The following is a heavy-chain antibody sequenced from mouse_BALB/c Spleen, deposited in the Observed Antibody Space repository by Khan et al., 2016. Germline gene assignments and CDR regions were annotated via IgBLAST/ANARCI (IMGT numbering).Heavy chain of an antibody. CDR2: INSAGSDT. CDR1: EYEFPSHD. Sequence: EVELVESGGGLVQPGESLKLSCESNEYEFPSHDMSWVRKTPEKRLELVATINSAGSDTYYPATMERRFIISRDNTKKTLYLQINSLRSENTALYYCTRHYYGSSFWFAYWGQGTLVTVSA. CDR3: TRHYYGSSFWFAY. J-gene: IGHJ3*01. V-gene: IGHV5-2*01. D-gene: IGHD1-1*01.